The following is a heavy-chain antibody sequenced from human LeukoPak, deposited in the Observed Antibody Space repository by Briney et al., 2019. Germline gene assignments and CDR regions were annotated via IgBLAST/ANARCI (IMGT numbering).Heavy chain of an antibody. CDR2: ISTDGSRI. V-gene: IGHV3-64*02. CDR3: TRGVAISTSGWYDTFDH. J-gene: IGHJ4*02. Sequence: GGSLRLSCAASGFTFRDYAMYWVRQAPGKGLEYVSVISTDGSRIYYADSVKGRFTISRDNSKNTLYLQMGSLRAEDMAVYYCTRGVAISTSGWYDTFDHWGQGALVTVSS. CDR1: GFTFRDYA. D-gene: IGHD6-19*01.